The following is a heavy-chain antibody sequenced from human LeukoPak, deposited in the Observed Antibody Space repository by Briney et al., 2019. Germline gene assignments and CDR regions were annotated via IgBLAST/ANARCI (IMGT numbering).Heavy chain of an antibody. CDR1: GGSFSGYY. Sequence: SETLSLTCAVYGGSFSGYYWSWIRQPPGKGLEWIGEINHSGSTNYNPSLKSRVTISVDTSKNQFSLKLSSVTAADTAVYYCARGGDSYGYVPGVNWFDPWGQGTLVTVSS. CDR2: INHSGST. V-gene: IGHV4-34*01. CDR3: ARGGDSYGYVPGVNWFDP. J-gene: IGHJ5*02. D-gene: IGHD5-18*01.